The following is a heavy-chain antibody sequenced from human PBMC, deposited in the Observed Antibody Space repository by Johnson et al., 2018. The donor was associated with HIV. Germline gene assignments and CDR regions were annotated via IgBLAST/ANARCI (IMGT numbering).Heavy chain of an antibody. D-gene: IGHD3-22*01. CDR3: AKVWDYFDSNAFDI. CDR2: IRYDGSKK. V-gene: IGHV3-30*02. CDR1: GFTFSSYG. J-gene: IGHJ3*02. Sequence: QLVESGGGVVQPGRSLRLSCAASGFTFSSYGMHWVRQAPGKGLEWVAFIRYDGSKKYYADSVKGRFTMSRDNSKNRLYLQMNRLRVDDSAVYYCAKVWDYFDSNAFDIWGQGTVVTVSS.